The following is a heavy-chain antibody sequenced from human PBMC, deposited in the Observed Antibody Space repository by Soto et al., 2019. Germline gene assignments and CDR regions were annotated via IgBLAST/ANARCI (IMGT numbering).Heavy chain of an antibody. CDR2: VGSSGNTK. J-gene: IGHJ3*02. CDR3: ARGLEYHFKPGVFDI. Sequence: EVQLVESGGGLEQPGGSLRLSCAASGFTLSSSEMNWVRQAPGKGLEWVSYVGSSGNTKYYADSVKGRFTISRDNAKNSLYLQMNSLRAEDTAVYYCARGLEYHFKPGVFDIWGQGTMVTVSS. CDR1: GFTLSSSE. V-gene: IGHV3-48*03. D-gene: IGHD2-2*01.